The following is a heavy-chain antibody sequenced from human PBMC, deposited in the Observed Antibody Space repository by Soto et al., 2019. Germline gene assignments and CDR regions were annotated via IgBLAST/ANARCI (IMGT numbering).Heavy chain of an antibody. Sequence: SETLSLTCTVSGGSISSYYWSWIRQPPGKGLEWIGYIYYSGSTNYNPSLKGRVTISVDTSKNQFSLKLSSVTAADTAVYYCARVGEYYGSGSYPSYYYGMDVWGQGTTVTVSS. V-gene: IGHV4-59*01. J-gene: IGHJ6*02. D-gene: IGHD3-10*01. CDR3: ARVGEYYGSGSYPSYYYGMDV. CDR1: GGSISSYY. CDR2: IYYSGST.